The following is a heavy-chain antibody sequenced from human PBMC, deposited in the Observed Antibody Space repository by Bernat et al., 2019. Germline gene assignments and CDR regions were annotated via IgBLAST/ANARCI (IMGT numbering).Heavy chain of an antibody. CDR2: ISYDGSNK. Sequence: QVQLVESGGGVVQPGRSLRLSCAASGFTFSSYAMHWVRQAPGKGLEWVAVISYDGSNKYYADSVKDRFTISRDNSKNTLFLQMNSLRAEDTAVYYCARNYYYDSSPYSPLDYWGQGTLVTVSS. CDR3: ARNYYYDSSPYSPLDY. J-gene: IGHJ4*02. V-gene: IGHV3-30-3*01. CDR1: GFTFSSYA. D-gene: IGHD3-22*01.